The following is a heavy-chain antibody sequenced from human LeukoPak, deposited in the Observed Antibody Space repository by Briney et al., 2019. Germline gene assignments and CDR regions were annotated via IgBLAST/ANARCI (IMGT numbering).Heavy chain of an antibody. CDR3: AREMAHYFDSSGYSF. Sequence: PGGSLRLSCAASGFTFSSSSMNWVRQAPGKGLEWVSYISSSSSTIHYAESVKGRFTIPRDNAKNSLYLQMNSLRDEDTAVYYCAREMAHYFDSSGYSFWGQGTLVTVSS. V-gene: IGHV3-48*02. CDR2: ISSSSSTI. J-gene: IGHJ4*02. CDR1: GFTFSSSS. D-gene: IGHD3-22*01.